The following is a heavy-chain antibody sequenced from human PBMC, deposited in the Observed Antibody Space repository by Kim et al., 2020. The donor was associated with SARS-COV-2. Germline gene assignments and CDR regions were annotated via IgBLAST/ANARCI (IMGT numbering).Heavy chain of an antibody. CDR3: AKSFSGSYFGYDY. CDR2: ISYDGSNK. D-gene: IGHD1-26*01. CDR1: GFTFNTYG. J-gene: IGHJ4*02. Sequence: GGYLRLSCAASGFTFNTYGMHWVRQAPGKGLEWVAVISYDGSNKYYADSVKGRFTISRDNSKNTLYLQMNRLRIEDTAVYYCAKSFSGSYFGYDYWGQGTLVTVSS. V-gene: IGHV3-30*18.